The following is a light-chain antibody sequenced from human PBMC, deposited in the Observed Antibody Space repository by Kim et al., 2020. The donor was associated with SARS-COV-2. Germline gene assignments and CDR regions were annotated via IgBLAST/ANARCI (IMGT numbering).Light chain of an antibody. J-gene: IGLJ3*02. Sequence: SYELTQPPSVSVSPGQTASITCSGDKLGDKYACWYQQKPGQSPVLVIYQDSQWPSGIPERFSGSNSGNTATLTISGTQAMDEADYYCQAWDSSTWEYGGG. CDR2: QDS. CDR1: KLGDKY. V-gene: IGLV3-1*01. CDR3: QAWDSSTWE.